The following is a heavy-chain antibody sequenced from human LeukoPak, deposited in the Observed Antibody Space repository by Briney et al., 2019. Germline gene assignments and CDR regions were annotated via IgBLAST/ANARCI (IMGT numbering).Heavy chain of an antibody. CDR3: ARDESYYGRRGGEFDP. D-gene: IGHD3-10*01. CDR1: DGSVTDNW. J-gene: IGHJ5*02. CDR2: IFHSGGT. V-gene: IGHV4-4*02. Sequence: SGTLSLTCAVSDGSVTDNWWSWVRQPPGKGLEWIGEIFHSGGTNYNPSLKSRVTISVDTSKNQFSLKLSSVTAADTAVYYCARDESYYGRRGGEFDPWGQGTLVTVSS.